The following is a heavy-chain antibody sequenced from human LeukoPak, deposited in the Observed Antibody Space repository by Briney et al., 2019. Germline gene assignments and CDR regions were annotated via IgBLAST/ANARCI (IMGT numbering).Heavy chain of an antibody. CDR3: AREYYYDSSGYLN. CDR2: IYYSGST. CDR1: GGSISSGDYY. D-gene: IGHD3-22*01. J-gene: IGHJ4*02. V-gene: IGHV4-30-4*08. Sequence: PSQTLSLTCTVSGGSISSGDYYWSWIRQPPGKGLEWIGYIYYSGSTYYNPSLKSPVTISVDTSKNQFSLKLSSVTAADTAVYYCAREYYYDSSGYLNWGQGTLVTVSS.